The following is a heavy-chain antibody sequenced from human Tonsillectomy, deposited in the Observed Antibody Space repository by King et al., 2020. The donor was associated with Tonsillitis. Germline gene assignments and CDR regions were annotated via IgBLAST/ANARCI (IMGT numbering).Heavy chain of an antibody. J-gene: IGHJ4*02. Sequence: DVQLVESGGGVVQPGRSLRLSCAASGFTFDDYAMHWVRQAPGKGLEWVSLISGDGGSTSYADSVKGRFTISRDNSKNSLYLQMNSLRTEDTALYYCAKDIGPYYYGSGTLDWGQGTLVTVSS. CDR1: GFTFDDYA. D-gene: IGHD3-10*01. CDR3: AKDIGPYYYGSGTLD. CDR2: ISGDGGST. V-gene: IGHV3-43*02.